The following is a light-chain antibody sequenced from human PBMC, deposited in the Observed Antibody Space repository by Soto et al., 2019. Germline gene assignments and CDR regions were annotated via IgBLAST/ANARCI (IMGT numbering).Light chain of an antibody. V-gene: IGLV2-23*01. J-gene: IGLJ1*01. CDR3: CSSAPESTYV. CDR2: KGT. Sequence: QSALAQPASVSGSPGQSITISCTGTSSDVGAYNSVSWYQQHPHRAPQVIIYKGTQRPSGVSNRFSGSTSGNAASLTISALQADYEAVYFCCSSAPESTYVFGTGTKLTVL. CDR1: SSDVGAYNS.